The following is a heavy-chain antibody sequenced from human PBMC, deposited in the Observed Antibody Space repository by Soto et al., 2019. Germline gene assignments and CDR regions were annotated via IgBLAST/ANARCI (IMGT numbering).Heavy chain of an antibody. J-gene: IGHJ4*02. V-gene: IGHV1-2*04. CDR3: ARGPVGYYDSSGYYTYYFDN. Sequence: ASVKVSCKASGYTFTGYYMHWVRQAPGQGLEWMGWINPNSGGTNYAQKFQGWVTMTRDTSISTAYMELSRLRSDDTAVYYCARGPVGYYDSSGYYTYYFDNWGQGTLVTVSS. D-gene: IGHD3-22*01. CDR1: GYTFTGYY. CDR2: INPNSGGT.